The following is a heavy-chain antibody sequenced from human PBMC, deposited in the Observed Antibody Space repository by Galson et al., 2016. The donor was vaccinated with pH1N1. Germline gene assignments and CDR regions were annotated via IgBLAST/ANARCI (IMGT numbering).Heavy chain of an antibody. J-gene: IGHJ5*02. D-gene: IGHD4-17*01. V-gene: IGHV2-5*01. CDR3: ARFLYGDDSNWFDP. CDR1: GFSLSTSGVG. Sequence: PALVKPTQTLTLTCTFSGFSLSTSGVGVGWIRQPPGKALEWLALIYWNDDKRYSPSLKSRLTIIKDTSKNQVVLTMTNMDPVDTATYYCARFLYGDDSNWFDPWGQGTLVTVSS. CDR2: IYWNDDK.